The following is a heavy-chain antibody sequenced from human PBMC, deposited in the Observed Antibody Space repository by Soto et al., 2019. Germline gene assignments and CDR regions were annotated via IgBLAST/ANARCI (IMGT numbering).Heavy chain of an antibody. D-gene: IGHD3-9*01. CDR3: ARGWGLYYDILSGYSNWFDP. J-gene: IGHJ5*02. CDR2: IIPIFGTA. Sequence: ASVKVSCKASGGTFSSYAISWVRQAPGQGLEWMGGIIPIFGTANYAQKFQGRVTITADESTSTAYMERSTLRSEDTAVYYCARGWGLYYDILSGYSNWFDPWGQGTLVLVSS. V-gene: IGHV1-69*13. CDR1: GGTFSSYA.